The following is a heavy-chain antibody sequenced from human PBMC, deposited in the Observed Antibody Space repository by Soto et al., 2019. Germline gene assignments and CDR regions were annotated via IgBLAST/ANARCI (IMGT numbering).Heavy chain of an antibody. J-gene: IGHJ5*02. CDR2: IYYSGST. V-gene: IGHV4-59*12. Sequence: SETLSLTCTFSGCSISSYYWSWIRQPPGKGLEWIGYIYYSGSTNYNPSLKSRVTISVDRSKNQFSLKLSSVTAADTAVYYCARDRRYCISTSCYAGWFDPWGQGTLVTVSS. CDR3: ARDRRYCISTSCYAGWFDP. D-gene: IGHD2-2*01. CDR1: GCSISSYY.